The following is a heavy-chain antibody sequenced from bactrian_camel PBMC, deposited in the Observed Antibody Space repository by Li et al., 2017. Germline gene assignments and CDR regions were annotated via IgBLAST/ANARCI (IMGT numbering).Heavy chain of an antibody. D-gene: IGHD4*01. Sequence: DVQLVESGGGSVQAGESLRLSCVASGFAGSNLYMAWFRQAPGKEREGVAAIDNAGSATYTYAVQGRFTISKDSAKNTVYLQMDSLKAEDTALYYCARTNEYSERIAAGPTIWGQGTQVTVS. CDR3: ARTNEYSERIAAGPTI. CDR2: IDNAGSAT. V-gene: IGHV3S40*01. J-gene: IGHJ4*01. CDR1: GFAGSNLY.